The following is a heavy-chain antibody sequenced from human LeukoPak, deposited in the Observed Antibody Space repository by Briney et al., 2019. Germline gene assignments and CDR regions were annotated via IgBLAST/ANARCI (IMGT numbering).Heavy chain of an antibody. D-gene: IGHD2/OR15-2a*01. CDR1: GFIFSSYS. CDR3: ASNIDPGLNNWYFDL. J-gene: IGHJ2*01. Sequence: GGSLRLSCAASGFIFSSYSMNWVRQAPGKGLEWVSSISSSSTYIYYADSVKGRFTISRDNSKNTLYLQMNSLRAEDTAVYYCASNIDPGLNNWYFDLWGRGTLVTVSS. CDR2: ISSSSTYI. V-gene: IGHV3-21*01.